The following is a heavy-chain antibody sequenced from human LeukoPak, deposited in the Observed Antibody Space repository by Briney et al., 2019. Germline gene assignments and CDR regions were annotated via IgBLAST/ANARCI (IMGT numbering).Heavy chain of an antibody. J-gene: IGHJ6*02. V-gene: IGHV4-39*01. Sequence: SETLSLTCTVSGGSISSSSYYWGWIRQPPGKGLEWIGSIYYSGSTYYNPSLKSRVTISVDTSKNQFSLKLSSVTAADTAVYYCARLLSNSGSYYYYYYYGMDAWGQGTTVTVSS. CDR2: IYYSGST. CDR3: ARLLSNSGSYYYYYYYGMDA. CDR1: GGSISSSSYY. D-gene: IGHD3-10*01.